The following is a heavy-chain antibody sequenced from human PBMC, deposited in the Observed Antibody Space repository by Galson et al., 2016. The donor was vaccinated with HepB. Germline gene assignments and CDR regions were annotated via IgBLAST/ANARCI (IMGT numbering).Heavy chain of an antibody. CDR2: IFYTGST. V-gene: IGHV4-61*01. CDR3: ARAGEYSFGLGIHFDY. J-gene: IGHJ4*02. Sequence: SETLSLTCTVSGGSISSSSFYWSWLRQPPGKGLEWMGYIFYTGSTNYNPSLKSRVTISIDTSKRQFFLKLRSVTAVDAAVYYCARAGEYSFGLGIHFDYWSQGTLVTVSS. D-gene: IGHD5-18*01. CDR1: GGSISSSSFY.